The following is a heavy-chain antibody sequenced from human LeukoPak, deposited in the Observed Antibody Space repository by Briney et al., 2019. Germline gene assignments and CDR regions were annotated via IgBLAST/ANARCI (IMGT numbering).Heavy chain of an antibody. J-gene: IGHJ4*02. Sequence: GGSLRLSCEASGLTFGSFAMHWFRQAPGKGLEWVAVISYDGSNKYYADSVKGRFTISRDNSKNTLYLQMNSLRAEDTAVYYCAKDPLDYWGQGTLVTVSS. CDR1: GLTFGSFA. CDR3: AKDPLDY. V-gene: IGHV3-30*18. CDR2: ISYDGSNK.